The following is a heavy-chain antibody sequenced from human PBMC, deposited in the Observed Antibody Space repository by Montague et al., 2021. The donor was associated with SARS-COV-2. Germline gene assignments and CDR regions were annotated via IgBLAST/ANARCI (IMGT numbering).Heavy chain of an antibody. CDR2: IHQSESGXT. V-gene: IGHV4-4*02. Sequence: SETLSLTCAVSGGSISSSEWWCCVRQPPGKGLEWIGEIHQSESGXTYYPPPITRRVTISIDQSKNYFSLILTSMTAADTAVYYCGGTWVYFSPVDVWGQGTTVTVSS. CDR3: GGTWVYFSPVDV. J-gene: IGHJ6*02. D-gene: IGHD3-3*01. CDR1: GGSISSSEW.